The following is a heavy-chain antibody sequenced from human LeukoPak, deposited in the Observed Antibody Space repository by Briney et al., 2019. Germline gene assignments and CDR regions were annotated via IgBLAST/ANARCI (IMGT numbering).Heavy chain of an antibody. CDR3: ARAGYSGLTAFDY. CDR1: GFTFSSYS. J-gene: IGHJ4*02. D-gene: IGHD1-26*01. Sequence: GGSLRLPCAASGFTFSSYSMNWVRQAPGKGLEWVSSISSSSSYIYYADSVKGRFTISRDNAKNSLCLQMNSLRAEDTAVYYCARAGYSGLTAFDYWGQGTLVTVSS. V-gene: IGHV3-21*01. CDR2: ISSSSSYI.